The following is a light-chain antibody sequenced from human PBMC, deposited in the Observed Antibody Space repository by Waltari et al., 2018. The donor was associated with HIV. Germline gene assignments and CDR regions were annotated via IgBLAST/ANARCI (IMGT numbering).Light chain of an antibody. CDR1: SSDVGKYHL. CDR3: TSYTSTTSVI. CDR2: EVS. Sequence: QSALTQPASVSGSRGQSITISCTGTSSDVGKYHLVSWYQQHPGKAPKLIIYEVSNRPSGVSKRFSGSKSGNTASLTISGLQAEDEADYYCTSYTSTTSVIFGGGTRLTV. V-gene: IGLV2-14*02. J-gene: IGLJ2*01.